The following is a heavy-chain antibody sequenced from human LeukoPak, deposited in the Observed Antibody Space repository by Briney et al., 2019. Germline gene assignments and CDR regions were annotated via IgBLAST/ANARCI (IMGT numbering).Heavy chain of an antibody. V-gene: IGHV1-2*02. CDR1: GYTFTVYY. CDR2: INPNSGGT. CDR3: ARGRAARPFYWFDP. J-gene: IGHJ5*02. Sequence: ASVKVSCKASGYTFTVYYMHWVRQAPGQGLEWMGWINPNSGGTNYAQKFQGRVTMTRDTSISTAYMELSRLRSDDTAVYYCARGRAARPFYWFDPWGQGTLVTVSS. D-gene: IGHD6-6*01.